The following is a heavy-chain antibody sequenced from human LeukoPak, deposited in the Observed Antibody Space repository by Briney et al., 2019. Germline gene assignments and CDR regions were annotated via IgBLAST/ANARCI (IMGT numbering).Heavy chain of an antibody. CDR2: IYYSGST. V-gene: IGHV4-59*01. D-gene: IGHD3-10*01. J-gene: IGHJ6*02. Sequence: SETLSLTCTVSGGSISSYYWIWIRQPPGKGLEWIGYIYYSGSTNYNPSLKSRVTISVDTSKNQFSLKQSSVTAADTAVYYCARDVLLWFGDDYYYYYGMDVWGQGTTVTVSS. CDR1: GGSISSYY. CDR3: ARDVLLWFGDDYYYYYGMDV.